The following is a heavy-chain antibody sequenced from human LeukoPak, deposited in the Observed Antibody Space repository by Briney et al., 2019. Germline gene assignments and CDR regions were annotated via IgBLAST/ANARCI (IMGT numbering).Heavy chain of an antibody. CDR1: GASISNGGFY. J-gene: IGHJ4*02. CDR3: DLLYSYNFDS. Sequence: KASETLSLTCTVSGASISNGGFYWSWIRQHPGKGLEWIGYISFSGSTYYTPSLRGRVSISVDTSKNLFSLRLSSVTAADTAVYYSDLLYSYNFDSWGQGTLVTVSS. V-gene: IGHV4-31*03. D-gene: IGHD2-8*01. CDR2: ISFSGST.